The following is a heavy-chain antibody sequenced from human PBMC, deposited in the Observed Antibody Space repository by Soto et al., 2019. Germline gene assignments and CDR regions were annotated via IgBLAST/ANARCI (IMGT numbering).Heavy chain of an antibody. V-gene: IGHV1-58*01. CDR3: AVRRSGLYAMDV. J-gene: IGHJ6*02. CDR1: GFTFSTSA. D-gene: IGHD1-26*01. CDR2: IVGGSGNT. Sequence: VASVKVSCKASGFTFSTSAVQWVRQARGQRPEWMGWIVGGSGNTNYAQNSQERVIITRDMSTSTVYMELSSLRSDDTAVYFCAVRRSGLYAMDVWGQGTTVTVSS.